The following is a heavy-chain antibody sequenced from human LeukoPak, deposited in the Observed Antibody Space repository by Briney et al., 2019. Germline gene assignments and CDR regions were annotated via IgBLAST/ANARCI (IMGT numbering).Heavy chain of an antibody. Sequence: GGSLRLSCAASGFTFSSYAMHWFRQAPGKGLEWVAVISYDGSNKYYADSVKGRFTISRGNSKNTLYLQMNSLRAEDTAVYYCASLERGSGSYFDYWGQGILVTVSS. D-gene: IGHD3-10*01. CDR2: ISYDGSNK. J-gene: IGHJ4*02. CDR3: ASLERGSGSYFDY. V-gene: IGHV3-30*14. CDR1: GFTFSSYA.